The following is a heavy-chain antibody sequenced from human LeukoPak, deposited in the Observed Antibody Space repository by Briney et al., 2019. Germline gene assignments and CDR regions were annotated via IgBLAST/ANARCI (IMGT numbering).Heavy chain of an antibody. J-gene: IGHJ4*02. Sequence: PGRSLRLSCAASGFTFSNYSMNWVRQAPGKGLEWVSSISSRSSYIYYADSVKGRFTISRDNAKNSLYLQMNSLRAEDTAVYYCAKASAMIVVVSKHFDYWGQGTLVTVSS. CDR2: ISSRSSYI. CDR1: GFTFSNYS. V-gene: IGHV3-21*04. D-gene: IGHD3-22*01. CDR3: AKASAMIVVVSKHFDY.